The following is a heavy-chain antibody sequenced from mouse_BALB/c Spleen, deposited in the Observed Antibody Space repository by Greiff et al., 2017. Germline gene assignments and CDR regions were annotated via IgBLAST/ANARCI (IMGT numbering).Heavy chain of an antibody. Sequence: VKLQESGAELMKPGASVKISCKATGYTFSSYWIEWVKQRPGHGLEWIGEILPGSGSTNYNEKFKGKATFTADTSSNTAYMQLSSLTSEDSAVYYCARQAYYRYDGYFDDWGQGTTLTVSS. CDR2: ILPGSGST. CDR3: ARQAYYRYDGYFDD. CDR1: GYTFSSYW. V-gene: IGHV1-9*01. D-gene: IGHD2-14*01. J-gene: IGHJ2*01.